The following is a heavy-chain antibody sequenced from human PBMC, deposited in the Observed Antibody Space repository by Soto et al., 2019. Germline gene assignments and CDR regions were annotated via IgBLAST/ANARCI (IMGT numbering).Heavy chain of an antibody. J-gene: IGHJ5*02. CDR2: IHSDVTT. V-gene: IGHV3-53*01. CDR1: GYTFGNHW. Sequence: PGGSLRLSCAVAGYTFGNHWMHWVRQAPGKGLEWVSVIHSDVTTYYADSVKGRFIISRDNSKDTLYLQMNRLRAEDTAVYYCARELSGSWYNWFDPWGQGTLVTVSS. CDR3: ARELSGSWYNWFDP. D-gene: IGHD5-12*01.